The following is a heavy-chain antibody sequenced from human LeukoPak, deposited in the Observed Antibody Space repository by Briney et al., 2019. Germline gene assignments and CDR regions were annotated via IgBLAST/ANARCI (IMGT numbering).Heavy chain of an antibody. Sequence: SETLSLTCTVSGGSISSYYWSWIRQPPGEGLEWIGYIYYSGSTNYNPSLKSRVTISTYTSKNQFSLKLSSVTAADTAVYYCARSLFGGYSHAFDYWGQGTLVTVSS. CDR3: ARSLFGGYSHAFDY. CDR1: GGSISSYY. J-gene: IGHJ4*02. CDR2: IYYSGST. V-gene: IGHV4-59*01. D-gene: IGHD2-15*01.